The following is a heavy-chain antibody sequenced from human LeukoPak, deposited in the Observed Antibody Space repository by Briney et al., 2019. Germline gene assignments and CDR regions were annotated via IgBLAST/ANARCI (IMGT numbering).Heavy chain of an antibody. Sequence: GRSLSLSCAASGFIFSNCAMHWVRQAAGKGLEWVAFIGYDGSNKFYADSVKGRFTISRDNSKNTLYLQMNNLRGDDTAIYYCASSNPAGSSWRPFDNWGQGTLVTVSS. D-gene: IGHD6-13*01. CDR2: IGYDGSNK. J-gene: IGHJ4*02. CDR3: ASSNPAGSSWRPFDN. V-gene: IGHV3-30*02. CDR1: GFIFSNCA.